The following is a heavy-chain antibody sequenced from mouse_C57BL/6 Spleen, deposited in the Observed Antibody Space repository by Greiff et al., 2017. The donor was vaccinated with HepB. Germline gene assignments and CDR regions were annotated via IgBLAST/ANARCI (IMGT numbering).Heavy chain of an antibody. CDR1: GFTFSDYG. CDR2: ISSGSSTI. CDR3: ARQFWDVYYFDY. V-gene: IGHV5-17*01. D-gene: IGHD4-1*01. Sequence: EVMLVESGGGLVKPGGSLKLSCAASGFTFSDYGMHWVRQAPEKGLEWVAYISSGSSTIYYADTVKGRFTISRDNAKNTLFLQRTSLRSEDTAMYYCARQFWDVYYFDYWGQGTTLTVSS. J-gene: IGHJ2*01.